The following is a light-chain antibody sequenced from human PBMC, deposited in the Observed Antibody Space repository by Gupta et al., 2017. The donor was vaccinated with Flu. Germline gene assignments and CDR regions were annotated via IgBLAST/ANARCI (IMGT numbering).Light chain of an antibody. J-gene: IGKJ2*01. CDR1: QSVRPS. CDR3: QQRSDLPMYT. CDR2: DAS. Sequence: VLTQSPATLSLSPGERAVLSCRASQSVRPSLAWYQQKPGQAPRLLMYDASRRATGIPARFSGSGSGTDFTLTISTLEPEDYAVYYCQQRSDLPMYTFGQGTKLEIK. V-gene: IGKV3-11*01.